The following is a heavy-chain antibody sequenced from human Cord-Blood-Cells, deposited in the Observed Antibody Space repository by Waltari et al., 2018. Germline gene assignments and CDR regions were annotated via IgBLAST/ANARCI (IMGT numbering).Heavy chain of an antibody. CDR2: IYYSGST. CDR3: AGAGSGRYYYYYGMDV. J-gene: IGHJ6*02. CDR1: GGSISSYY. D-gene: IGHD3-10*01. Sequence: QVQLQESGPGLVKPSETLSLTCTVSGGSISSYYWSWIRQPPGKGLEWIGYIYYSGSTNTNPSLMSRVTISVDTSKNQFSLKLSSVTAADTAVYYCAGAGSGRYYYYYGMDVWGQGTTVTVSS. V-gene: IGHV4-59*01.